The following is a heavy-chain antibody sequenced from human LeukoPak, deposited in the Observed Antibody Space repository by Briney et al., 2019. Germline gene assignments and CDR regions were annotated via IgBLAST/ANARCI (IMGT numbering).Heavy chain of an antibody. Sequence: PSETLSLTCTVSGGSISSSSYYWGWIRQPPGKGLEWIGSIYYSGSTYYNPSLKSRVTISVDTSKNQFSLKLSSVTAADTAVYYCARDRVRAAAGTFDYWGQGTLVTVSS. J-gene: IGHJ4*02. D-gene: IGHD6-13*01. CDR3: ARDRVRAAAGTFDY. CDR1: GGSISSSSYY. V-gene: IGHV4-39*07. CDR2: IYYSGST.